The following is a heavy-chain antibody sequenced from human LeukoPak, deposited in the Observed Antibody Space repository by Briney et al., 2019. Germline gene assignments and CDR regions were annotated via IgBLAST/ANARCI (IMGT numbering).Heavy chain of an antibody. CDR1: GFTFSSYS. CDR3: ARDVYGDYGSDY. J-gene: IGHJ4*02. D-gene: IGHD4-17*01. Sequence: GGSLRLSCAVSGFTFSSYSMDWVRQAPGKGLEWLSYISSSTRTIYYADSVKGRFTISRDNAKNSLYLQMNSLRAEDTAVYYCARDVYGDYGSDYWGQGTLVTVSS. V-gene: IGHV3-48*01. CDR2: ISSSTRTI.